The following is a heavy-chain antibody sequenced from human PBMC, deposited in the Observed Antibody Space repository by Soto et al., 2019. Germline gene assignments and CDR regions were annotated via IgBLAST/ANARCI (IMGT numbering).Heavy chain of an antibody. CDR1: GGSISSNNW. V-gene: IGHV4-4*02. CDR3: AFPATADFDY. D-gene: IGHD6-13*01. CDR2: IYHSGTT. Sequence: KSSETLSLTCAVSGGSISSNNWWTWVRQSPGRGLEWIGEIYHSGTTNYSPSLKSRVNIAVDMSTNHFSLTLISVTAADTAVYYCAFPATADFDYWGKGILVTVSS. J-gene: IGHJ4*02.